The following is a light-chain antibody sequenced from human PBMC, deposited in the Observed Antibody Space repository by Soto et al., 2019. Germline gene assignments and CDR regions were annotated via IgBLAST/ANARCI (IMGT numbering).Light chain of an antibody. V-gene: IGKV3-20*01. CDR3: QQYGTSEII. CDR2: DTS. J-gene: IGKJ5*01. CDR1: QSFRGL. Sequence: EVVLTHSPVTLSLSPGERATLSCRASQSFRGLLAWYQQKPGQAPRLLIYDTSARATGIPARFSGSGSGTDFTLTISRLETEDFAVFYCQQYGTSEIIFGQGTRLEIK.